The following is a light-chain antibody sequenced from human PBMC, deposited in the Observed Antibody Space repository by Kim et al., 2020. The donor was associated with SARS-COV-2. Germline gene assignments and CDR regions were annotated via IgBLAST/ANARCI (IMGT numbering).Light chain of an antibody. CDR1: SSNIGSNT. CDR2: SNN. J-gene: IGLJ1*01. V-gene: IGLV1-44*01. CDR3: AAWDDSLNGSYV. Sequence: QSVLTQPPSASGTPGPRVTISCSGSSSNIGSNTVNWYQQLPGTAPKLLIYSNNQRPSGVPDRFSGSKSGTSASRAISGLQSEDEADYYCAAWDDSLNGSYVVGTGTKVTVL.